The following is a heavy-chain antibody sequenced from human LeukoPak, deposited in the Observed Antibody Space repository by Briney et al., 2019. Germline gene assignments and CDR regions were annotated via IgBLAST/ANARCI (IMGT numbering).Heavy chain of an antibody. V-gene: IGHV4-30-4*01. CDR3: ARERYCSGGSCFPGAFDI. CDR2: IYYSGST. J-gene: IGHJ3*02. D-gene: IGHD2-15*01. CDR1: GGSISSGDYY. Sequence: PSQTLSLTCTVPGGSISSGDYYWSWIRRPPGKGLEWIGYIYYSGSTYYNPSLKSRVTISVDTSKNQFSLKLSSVTAADTAVYYCARERYCSGGSCFPGAFDIWGQGTMVTVSS.